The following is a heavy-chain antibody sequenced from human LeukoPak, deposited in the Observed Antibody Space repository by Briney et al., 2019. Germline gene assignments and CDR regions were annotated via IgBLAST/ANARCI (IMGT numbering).Heavy chain of an antibody. CDR2: INHSGST. CDR1: GGSFSGYY. Sequence: SETLSLTCAVYGGSFSGYYWSWIRQPPGKGLEWIGEINHSGSTNYNPSLKSRVTISVDTSKNQFSLKLSSVTAADTAVYYCARLRRRGYWFDPWGQGTLVTVSS. V-gene: IGHV4-34*01. J-gene: IGHJ5*02. CDR3: ARLRRRGYWFDP.